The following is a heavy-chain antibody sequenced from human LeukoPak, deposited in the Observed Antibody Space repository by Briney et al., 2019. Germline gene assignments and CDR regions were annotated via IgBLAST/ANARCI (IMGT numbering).Heavy chain of an antibody. V-gene: IGHV1-3*01. D-gene: IGHD2-2*01. CDR1: GYTFTSYA. CDR3: ARGVAVVVVPAALDY. Sequence: ASVKVSCKASGYTFTSYAMHWVRQAPGQRLEWMGWINAGNGNTKYSQKFQGRVTITRDTSASTAYMELSSLRSEDTAVYYCARGVAVVVVPAALDYWGQGTLVTVSS. J-gene: IGHJ4*02. CDR2: INAGNGNT.